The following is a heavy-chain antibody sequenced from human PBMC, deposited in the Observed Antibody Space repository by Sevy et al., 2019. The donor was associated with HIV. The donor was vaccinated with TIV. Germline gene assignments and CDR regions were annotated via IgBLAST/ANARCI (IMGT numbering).Heavy chain of an antibody. Sequence: GGSLRLSCAVSGFSFDSYGMTWVRQAPGKGLEWVSAISGSGTRTYYADSVKGRFIISRDNSKNTLDLQMNSLRAEDKAIDYCAKGGGGHYDPDEIAYYFYYYNMDVWGKGTTVTVSS. CDR2: ISGSGTRT. V-gene: IGHV3-23*01. J-gene: IGHJ6*03. D-gene: IGHD3-22*01. CDR1: GFSFDSYG. CDR3: AKGGGGHYDPDEIAYYFYYYNMDV.